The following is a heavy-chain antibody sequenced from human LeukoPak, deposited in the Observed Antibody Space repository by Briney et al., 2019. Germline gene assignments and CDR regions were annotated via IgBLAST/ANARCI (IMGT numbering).Heavy chain of an antibody. CDR1: GFIFSSYA. V-gene: IGHV3-23*01. CDR2: VSGSGGTT. J-gene: IGHJ4*02. D-gene: IGHD3-10*01. Sequence: PGGSLRLSCAASGFIFSSYAMSWVRQAPGKGLEWVSTVSGSGGTTYYVDSVKGRFTISRDNSKNTLYLQMNSLRAEDTAVYYCARDLDYYGSGSSDYYFDYWGQGTLVTVSS. CDR3: ARDLDYYGSGSSDYYFDY.